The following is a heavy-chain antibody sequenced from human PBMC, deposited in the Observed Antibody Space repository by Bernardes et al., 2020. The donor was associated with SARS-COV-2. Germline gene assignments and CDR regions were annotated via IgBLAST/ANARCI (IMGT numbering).Heavy chain of an antibody. D-gene: IGHD2-21*02. J-gene: IGHJ1*01. CDR2: ISSSGVPT. CDR1: GFTSHNYA. CDR3: AKDIRSGSDCLDGFHH. V-gene: IGHV3-23*01. Sequence: GGSLRLSCVVSGFTSHNYAMAWVREASGKGLDWVSSISSSGVPTYYSDSVKGRFTISRDDSKNTVFLQMNSLRGEDTAVYYCAKDIRSGSDCLDGFHHWGQGAGLTVS.